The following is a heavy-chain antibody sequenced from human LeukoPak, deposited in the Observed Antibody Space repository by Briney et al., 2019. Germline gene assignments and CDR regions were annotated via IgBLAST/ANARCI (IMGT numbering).Heavy chain of an antibody. CDR1: GFTFSSHS. V-gene: IGHV3-74*01. CDR3: ARRPTASAERGMDV. CDR2: ISSDGKNI. Sequence: GGSLRLSCTASGFTFSSHSMRWVRQAPGKGLEWVSGISSDGKNIDYADSVKDRFTISRDNAKNTLYLEINSLGAEDTAVYYCARRPTASAERGMDVWGHGTTVIVSS. J-gene: IGHJ6*02. D-gene: IGHD6-25*01.